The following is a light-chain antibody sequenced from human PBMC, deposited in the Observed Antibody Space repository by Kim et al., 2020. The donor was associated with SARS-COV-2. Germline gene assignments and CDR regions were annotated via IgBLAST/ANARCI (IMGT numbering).Light chain of an antibody. CDR3: QQRSNWMFT. J-gene: IGKJ2*01. Sequence: LSPVERATLSCRASQSVSSQLAWYQQRPGQAPRLLIYDASNRATGIPARFTGSGSVTDFTLTISSLESEDFAVYYCQQRSNWMFTFGQGTKLEI. V-gene: IGKV3-11*01. CDR1: QSVSSQ. CDR2: DAS.